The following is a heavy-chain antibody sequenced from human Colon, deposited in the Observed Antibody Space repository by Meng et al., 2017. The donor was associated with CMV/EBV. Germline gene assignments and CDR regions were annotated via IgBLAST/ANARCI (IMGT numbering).Heavy chain of an antibody. J-gene: IGHJ4*02. CDR2: ISPYNGDT. CDR3: ARELARGGY. CDR1: GYTFTNFG. V-gene: IGHV1-18*01. Sequence: QVQLGRSGDEVKKPGASVKVSCKTSGYTFTNFGISWVRQAPGQGLEWMAYISPYNGDTNYAQRFQGRVALTTDTSTSTVYMELGSLTSDDTAMYYCARELARGGYWGQGTLVTVSS.